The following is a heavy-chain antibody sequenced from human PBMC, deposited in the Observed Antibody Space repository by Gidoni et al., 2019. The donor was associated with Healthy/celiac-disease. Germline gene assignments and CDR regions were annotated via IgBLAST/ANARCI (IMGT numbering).Heavy chain of an antibody. CDR3: ATGRITMIVVVSDAFDI. CDR1: GYTLNELS. J-gene: IGHJ3*02. CDR2: FDPEDGET. Sequence: QVQLVQSGAEVKKPGASVKVSCKVSGYTLNELSMHWERQAPGTGLEWMGGFDPEDGETIYAQKFQGRVTMTEDTSTDTAYMELSSLRSEDTAVYYCATGRITMIVVVSDAFDIWGQGTMVTVSS. D-gene: IGHD3-22*01. V-gene: IGHV1-24*01.